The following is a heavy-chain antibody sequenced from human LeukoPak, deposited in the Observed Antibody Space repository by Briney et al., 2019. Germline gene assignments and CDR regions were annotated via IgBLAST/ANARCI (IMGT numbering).Heavy chain of an antibody. Sequence: SETLSLTCTVSGCSISSSSYYWVWIRQPPGKGLEWIGSLYYSGSTYYNPSLKSRVTISGDTSKSQFSLKLSSVTAADTAVYYCAKHGRAIAASGAKDYFDYWGQGTLVTVSS. CDR3: AKHGRAIAASGAKDYFDY. D-gene: IGHD6-13*01. CDR2: LYYSGST. V-gene: IGHV4-39*01. CDR1: GCSISSSSYY. J-gene: IGHJ4*02.